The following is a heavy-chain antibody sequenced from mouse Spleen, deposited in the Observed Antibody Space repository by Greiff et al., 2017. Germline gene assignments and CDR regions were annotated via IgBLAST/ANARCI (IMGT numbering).Heavy chain of an antibody. CDR3: ASLDSSGYVAY. J-gene: IGHJ3*01. V-gene: IGHV5-6*01. Sequence: VQLKESGGDLVKPGGSLKLSCAASGFTFSSYGMSWVRQTPDKRLEWVATISSGGSYTYYTDSVKGRFTISRDNAKNTLYLQMSSLKSEDTAMYYCASLDSSGYVAYWGQGTLVTVSA. CDR1: GFTFSSYG. D-gene: IGHD3-2*02. CDR2: ISSGGSYT.